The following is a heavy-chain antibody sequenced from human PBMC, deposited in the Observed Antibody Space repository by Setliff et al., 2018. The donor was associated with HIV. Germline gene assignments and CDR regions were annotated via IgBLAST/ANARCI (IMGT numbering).Heavy chain of an antibody. Sequence: PGGSLRLSCAASGFTISNVWMTWVRQAPGKGLEWVGRIKIKTDGGTIDYAAPVKGRSTISRDDSKYIVYLQMNSLKTEDTAVYYCVRVAGFSSSWFGYWGQGTLVTVSS. V-gene: IGHV3-15*01. D-gene: IGHD6-13*01. J-gene: IGHJ5*01. CDR3: VRVAGFSSSWFGY. CDR2: IKIKTDGGTI. CDR1: GFTISNVW.